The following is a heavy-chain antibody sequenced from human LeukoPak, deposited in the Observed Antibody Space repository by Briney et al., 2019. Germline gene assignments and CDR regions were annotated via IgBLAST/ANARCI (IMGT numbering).Heavy chain of an antibody. CDR1: GYTFSGYY. CDR3: ARSARSGPNRN. D-gene: IGHD2-15*01. CDR2: INPSGGST. V-gene: IGHV1-46*01. Sequence: ASVKVSCKASGYTFSGYYMHWVRQAPGQGLEWMGIINPSGGSTSYAQKFQGRVTMTRDTSTSTVYMELSSLRSEDTAVYYCARSARSGPNRNWGQGTLVTVSS. J-gene: IGHJ4*02.